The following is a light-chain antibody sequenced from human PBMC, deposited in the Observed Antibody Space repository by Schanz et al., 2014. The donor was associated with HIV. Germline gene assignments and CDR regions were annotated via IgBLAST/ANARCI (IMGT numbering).Light chain of an antibody. V-gene: IGLV2-23*02. Sequence: QSALTQPPSASGSPGQSVTISCTGTSSDVGGYNHVPWYQQHPGKAPKLMIYEVIKRPSGVSNRFSGSKSGNTASLTISGLQAEDEADYYCCSYAGSSTLVVFGGGTKLTVL. CDR1: SSDVGGYNH. CDR3: CSYAGSSTLVV. J-gene: IGLJ2*01. CDR2: EVI.